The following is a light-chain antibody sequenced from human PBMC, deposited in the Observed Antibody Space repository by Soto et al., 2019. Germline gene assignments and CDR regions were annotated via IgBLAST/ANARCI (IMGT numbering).Light chain of an antibody. Sequence: QSVLTQPASVSGSPGQSITISCTGTSSDVGAYNYVSWYQQHPGKAPKLMIYDVSNRPSGVSNRFSGSKSDNTASLTISGLQPEDEADYYCSSYTSYNTLVLFGGGTQLTVL. CDR2: DVS. CDR1: SSDVGAYNY. V-gene: IGLV2-14*01. J-gene: IGLJ2*01. CDR3: SSYTSYNTLVL.